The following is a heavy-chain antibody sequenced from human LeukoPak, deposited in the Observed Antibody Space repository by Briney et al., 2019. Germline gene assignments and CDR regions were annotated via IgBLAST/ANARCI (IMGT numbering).Heavy chain of an antibody. Sequence: PGGSLRLSCAASGFTFSTYWMHWVRQTPGKGLVWVSRINTDGSTTNYADSVKGRFTISRDNAKNTLYLQMSSLRAEDTSDYYCARDLGGPWTYWGQGTLVTVSS. CDR2: INTDGSTT. CDR1: GFTFSTYW. J-gene: IGHJ4*02. D-gene: IGHD3/OR15-3a*01. V-gene: IGHV3-74*01. CDR3: ARDLGGPWTY.